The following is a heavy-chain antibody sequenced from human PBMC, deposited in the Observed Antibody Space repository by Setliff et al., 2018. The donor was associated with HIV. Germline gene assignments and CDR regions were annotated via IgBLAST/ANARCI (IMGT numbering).Heavy chain of an antibody. J-gene: IGHJ6*03. V-gene: IGHV5-51*01. CDR3: VRHRSAVAGTRIGYCYYMDV. Sequence: GESLKISCEASGYAFTNYWIGWVRQMPGKGLEWMGIIYPGDSDIIYSPSFQGQVTISADKSITTAYLQWSSLKASDTAIYYCVRHRSAVAGTRIGYCYYMDVWGKGTTVTVSS. D-gene: IGHD6-19*01. CDR2: IYPGDSDI. CDR1: GYAFTNYW.